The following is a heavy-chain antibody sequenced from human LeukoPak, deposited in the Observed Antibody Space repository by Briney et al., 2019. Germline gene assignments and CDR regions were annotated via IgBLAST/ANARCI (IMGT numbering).Heavy chain of an antibody. V-gene: IGHV3-21*01. CDR1: GFTFSSYS. CDR3: ARDARDSSGYYDWFDP. Sequence: GGSLRLSCAASGFTFSSYSMNWVRQAPGKGLEWVSSISSSSYIYYADSVKGRFTISRDNAKNSLYLQMNSLRAEDTAVYYCARDARDSSGYYDWFDPWGQGTLVTVSS. J-gene: IGHJ5*02. CDR2: ISSSSYI. D-gene: IGHD3-22*01.